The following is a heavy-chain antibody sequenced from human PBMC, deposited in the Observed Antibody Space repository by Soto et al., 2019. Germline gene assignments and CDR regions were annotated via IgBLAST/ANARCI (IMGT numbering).Heavy chain of an antibody. J-gene: IGHJ4*02. D-gene: IGHD3-22*01. V-gene: IGHV1-2*02. CDR2: INPNSGDT. Sequence: ASVNVSCKASGYTFTGYYMHWVRQAPGQGLEWMGWINPNSGDTNYAQKFQGRVTMTRDTSISTAYMDLSRLRSDDTAVYYCARGHTYYYDSGSLGHWGRGSLVT. CDR3: ARGHTYYYDSGSLGH. CDR1: GYTFTGYY.